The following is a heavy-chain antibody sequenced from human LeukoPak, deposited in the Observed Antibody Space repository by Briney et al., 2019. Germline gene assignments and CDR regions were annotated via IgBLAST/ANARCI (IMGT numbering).Heavy chain of an antibody. Sequence: PGRSLRLSCAGSGFTFSSYGMHWVRQAPGKGLEWVAVISHDGSSKFYADSVKGRFTVSRDDAKNTLYLQMNSLRVEDTAVYYCARQRVENYYYGMDVWGQGTTVTVSS. V-gene: IGHV3-30*03. J-gene: IGHJ6*02. D-gene: IGHD2-15*01. CDR1: GFTFSSYG. CDR2: ISHDGSSK. CDR3: ARQRVENYYYGMDV.